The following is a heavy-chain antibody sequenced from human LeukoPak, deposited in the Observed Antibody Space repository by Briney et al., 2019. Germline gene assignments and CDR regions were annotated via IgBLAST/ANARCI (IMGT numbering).Heavy chain of an antibody. CDR1: GYTFTGYY. D-gene: IGHD2-8*01. CDR3: ARDFTTYCSNGLCLDRNWFDP. Sequence: ASVKVSRKASGYTFTGYYMHWVRQAPGQGLEWMGRINPISGGTNYAQKFQGRVTMTRDTSISTAYMELSRLRSDDTAVYYCARDFTTYCSNGLCLDRNWFDPWGQGTLVTVSS. J-gene: IGHJ5*02. V-gene: IGHV1-2*06. CDR2: INPISGGT.